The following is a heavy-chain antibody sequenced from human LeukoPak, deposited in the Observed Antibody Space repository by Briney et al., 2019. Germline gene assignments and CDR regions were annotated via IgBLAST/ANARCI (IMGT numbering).Heavy chain of an antibody. J-gene: IGHJ4*02. D-gene: IGHD6-6*01. CDR2: IYHSGST. Sequence: SETLSLTCTVSGGSISSYYWGWIRQPPGKGLEWIGSIYHSGSTYYNPSLKSRVTISVDTSKNQFSLKLSSVTAADTAVYYCARDTFSSSAGEYVYWGQGTLVTVSS. CDR3: ARDTFSSSAGEYVY. CDR1: GGSISSYY. V-gene: IGHV4-38-2*02.